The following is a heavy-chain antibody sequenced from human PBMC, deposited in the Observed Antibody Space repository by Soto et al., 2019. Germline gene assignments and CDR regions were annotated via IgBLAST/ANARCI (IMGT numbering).Heavy chain of an antibody. CDR2: IYPGDSDT. V-gene: IGHV5-51*01. Sequence: GGSLKISCKGSGYSFTSYWIGWVRQMPGKGLEWMGIIYPGDSDTRYSPSFQGQVTISADKSISTAYLQWSSLKASDTAMYYCASSLLEQPGEHYYYYGMDVWGQGTTVTVSS. D-gene: IGHD3-16*01. CDR1: GYSFTSYW. J-gene: IGHJ6*02. CDR3: ASSLLEQPGEHYYYYGMDV.